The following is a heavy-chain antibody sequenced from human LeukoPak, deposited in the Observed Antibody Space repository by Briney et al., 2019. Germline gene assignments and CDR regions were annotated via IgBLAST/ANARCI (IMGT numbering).Heavy chain of an antibody. V-gene: IGHV3-23*01. CDR3: ASRRVYGLLDY. J-gene: IGHJ4*02. CDR2: ITGNGDAT. CDR1: GFTFSTYH. Sequence: PGGSLILSCTASGFTFSTYHMYWVRQAPGKGLEWLSGITGNGDATYYADSMKGRFTLSRDNSNNTLYLQMESLRAEDTAVYYCASRRVYGLLDYWGEGSLVTVSS. D-gene: IGHD2-8*01.